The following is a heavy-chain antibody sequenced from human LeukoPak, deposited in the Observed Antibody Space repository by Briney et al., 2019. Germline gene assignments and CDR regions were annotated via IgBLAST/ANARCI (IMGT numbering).Heavy chain of an antibody. V-gene: IGHV3-74*01. D-gene: IGHD6-19*01. CDR1: GFTFSKYW. J-gene: IGHJ4*02. CDR3: ATKQWLAPPPDS. CDR2: INTDGTVT. Sequence: GGSLRLSCAASGFTFSKYWMLWVRQAPGKGLESVSRINTDGTVTTYADSVKGRFTVSRDNADNTMFLQMNSVRDEDTAVYYCATKQWLAPPPDSWGQGTRITVSS.